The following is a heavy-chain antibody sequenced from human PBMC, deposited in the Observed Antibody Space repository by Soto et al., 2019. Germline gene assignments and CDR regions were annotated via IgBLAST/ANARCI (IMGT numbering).Heavy chain of an antibody. D-gene: IGHD3-16*01. CDR2: LSSSSSTI. V-gene: IGHV3-48*02. Sequence: EVQLVESGGGLVQPGGSLRLSCAASGFTFSSYSMNWVRQAPGKGLEWVSYLSSSSSTIYYADSVKGRFTIPRDNAKNALYLQMNSLRDEDTAVYYCARDPPLTWRNYFDYWGQGTLVTVSS. J-gene: IGHJ4*02. CDR1: GFTFSSYS. CDR3: ARDPPLTWRNYFDY.